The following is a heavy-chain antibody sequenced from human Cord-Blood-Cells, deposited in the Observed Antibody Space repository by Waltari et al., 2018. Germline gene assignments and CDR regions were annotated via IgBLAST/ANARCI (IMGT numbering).Heavy chain of an antibody. V-gene: IGHV1-8*03. CDR3: ARGPPRGAFDI. CDR1: GYTFTSND. Sequence: QVQLVQSGAEVKKPGASVKVSCKASGYTFTSNDTNTVRQATGQGLEWMGWMNPNSGNTGYAQNVQGRVTITRNTSISTAYMELGSLRSEDTAVYYCARGPPRGAFDIWGQGTMVTVSS. CDR2: MNPNSGNT. J-gene: IGHJ3*02.